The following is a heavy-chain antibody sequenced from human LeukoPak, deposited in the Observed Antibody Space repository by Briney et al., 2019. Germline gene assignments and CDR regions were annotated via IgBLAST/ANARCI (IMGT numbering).Heavy chain of an antibody. V-gene: IGHV1-69*05. CDR2: IIPIFGTA. CDR1: GYTFTSYY. D-gene: IGHD3-22*01. CDR3: ARDRGSYYYDSSGYYYFDY. J-gene: IGHJ4*02. Sequence: ASVKVSCKASGYTFTSYYMHWVRQAPGQGLEWMGRIIPIFGTANYAQKFQGRVTITTDESTSTAYMELSSLRSEDTAVYYCARDRGSYYYDSSGYYYFDYWGQGTLVTVSS.